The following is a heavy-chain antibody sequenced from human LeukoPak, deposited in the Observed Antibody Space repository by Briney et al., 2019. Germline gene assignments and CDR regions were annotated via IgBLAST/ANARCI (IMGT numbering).Heavy chain of an antibody. J-gene: IGHJ4*02. CDR2: IHHSGGT. V-gene: IGHV4-34*01. D-gene: IGHD3-10*01. CDR3: ARATASGSGRAYDH. Sequence: SETLSLTCAVYGGSVSDYYWTWIRQPPGKRLEWIGEIHHSGGTNSNPSLKNRVTMSIDMSKNQFSLKLNSVTAADTAVYYCARATASGSGRAYDHWAQGNLVPVSS. CDR1: GGSVSDYY.